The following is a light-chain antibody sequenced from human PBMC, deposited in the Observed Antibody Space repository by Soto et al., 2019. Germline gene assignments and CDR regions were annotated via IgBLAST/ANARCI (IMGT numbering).Light chain of an antibody. CDR1: QSLLHSNGYSY. CDR2: LGS. J-gene: IGKJ1*01. CDR3: MQDLQTPST. V-gene: IGKV2-28*01. Sequence: EIVMTQSPLSLPVTPGEPASISCRSSQSLLHSNGYSYLDWYLQKPVQSPQLLIYLGSYRASGVPDRFSGSGSGTDFTLKISRVEAEDVGVYYCMQDLQTPSTFGQGTKVEI.